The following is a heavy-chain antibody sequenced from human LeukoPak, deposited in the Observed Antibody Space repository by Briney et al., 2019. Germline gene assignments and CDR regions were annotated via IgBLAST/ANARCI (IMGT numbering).Heavy chain of an antibody. CDR1: GFTFSSYA. J-gene: IGHJ3*02. Sequence: GGSLRLSCAASGFTFSSYAMSWVRQAPGKGLDWVSAVSRSGGSTYYADSVKGRFAISRDSSTNTLYLQMVSLRAEDSAIYYCAKDPTRDYVGAFEIWGQGTMVTVSS. D-gene: IGHD4-23*01. CDR2: VSRSGGST. CDR3: AKDPTRDYVGAFEI. V-gene: IGHV3-23*01.